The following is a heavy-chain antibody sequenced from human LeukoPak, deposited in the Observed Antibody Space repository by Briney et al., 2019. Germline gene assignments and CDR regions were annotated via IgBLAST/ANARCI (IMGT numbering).Heavy chain of an antibody. CDR3: AGVDFGNYLYYFDY. Sequence: SETLSLTCNVSGGSIRGYYWSWIRQPPGKGLEWIAYMHDSGTTNSDPSLKSRVTISLDTSKNQLSLKLNSVTAADTAVYYCAGVDFGNYLYYFDYWGQGTLVTVSS. D-gene: IGHD4-11*01. CDR2: MHDSGTT. V-gene: IGHV4-59*01. CDR1: GGSIRGYY. J-gene: IGHJ4*02.